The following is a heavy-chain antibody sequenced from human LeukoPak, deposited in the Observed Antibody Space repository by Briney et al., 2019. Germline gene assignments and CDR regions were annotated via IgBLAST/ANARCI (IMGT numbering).Heavy chain of an antibody. Sequence: GRSLRLSCAASGFTFSSQGMNWVRQSPGKGLEWVAVIWYDGTKTYYVDSVKGRFTISRDNSKNTLYLQMSSLRAEDTAVYYCARDSEYCTSTTCPDVLDVWGQGTMVTVSS. D-gene: IGHD2-2*01. V-gene: IGHV3-33*01. CDR3: ARDSEYCTSTTCPDVLDV. CDR2: IWYDGTKT. CDR1: GFTFSSQG. J-gene: IGHJ3*01.